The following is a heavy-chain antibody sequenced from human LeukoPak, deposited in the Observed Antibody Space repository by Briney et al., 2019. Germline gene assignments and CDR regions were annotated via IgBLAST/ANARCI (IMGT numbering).Heavy chain of an antibody. CDR3: AKGVVEDTATV. CDR2: INSDGSST. V-gene: IGHV3-74*01. Sequence: PGGSLRLSCAASGFTFSSHWMHWVRQAPGKGLVWVSRINSDGSSTSYADSVKGRFTISRDNAKNTLYLQMNSLRAEDTAVYYCAKGVVEDTATVWGQGTLVTVSS. J-gene: IGHJ4*02. D-gene: IGHD5-18*01. CDR1: GFTFSSHW.